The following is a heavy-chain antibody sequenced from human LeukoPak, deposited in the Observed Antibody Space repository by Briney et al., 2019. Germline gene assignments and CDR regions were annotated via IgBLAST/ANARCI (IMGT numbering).Heavy chain of an antibody. Sequence: GGSLRLSCAASGFTFKNYALSWVRQAPGKGLEWVSVISGSGGTTYYADSVKGRFTISRDNSKNTVFLQMNSLRAGDTAVYYCARQAYTTMAYIDYWGQETLVTVSS. J-gene: IGHJ4*02. CDR2: ISGSGGTT. D-gene: IGHD5-18*01. CDR3: ARQAYTTMAYIDY. V-gene: IGHV3-23*01. CDR1: GFTFKNYA.